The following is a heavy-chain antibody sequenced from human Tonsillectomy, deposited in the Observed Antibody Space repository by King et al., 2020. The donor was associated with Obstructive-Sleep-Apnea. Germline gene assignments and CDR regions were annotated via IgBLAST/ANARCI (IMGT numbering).Heavy chain of an antibody. CDR3: ARDVPYDWLVPYYYYGMDV. CDR2: MFTSGST. V-gene: IGHV4-4*07. J-gene: IGHJ6*02. Sequence: QLQESGPGLVKPSETLSLTCTVSGGSISSYSWAWIRQPAGEGLEWIGRMFTSGSTNCNPSLKSRVTMSVDTSKNQFSLKLSSVTAADTVVYYCARDVPYDWLVPYYYYGMDVWGQGTTVTVSS. CDR1: GGSISSYS. D-gene: IGHD3-9*01.